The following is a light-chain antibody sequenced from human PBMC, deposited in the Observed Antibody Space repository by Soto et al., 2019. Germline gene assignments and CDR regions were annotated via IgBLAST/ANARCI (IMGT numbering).Light chain of an antibody. V-gene: IGLV3-1*01. CDR1: KLGDKY. CDR2: QDS. Sequence: SYELTQPPSVSVSPGQTASITCSGDKLGDKYACWYQQKPGQSPVLVIYQDSKRPSGIPERFSGSNSGNTATLTISGTQAMDEADYYCQAWDSNHVVFGGGNKVTVL. J-gene: IGLJ2*01. CDR3: QAWDSNHVV.